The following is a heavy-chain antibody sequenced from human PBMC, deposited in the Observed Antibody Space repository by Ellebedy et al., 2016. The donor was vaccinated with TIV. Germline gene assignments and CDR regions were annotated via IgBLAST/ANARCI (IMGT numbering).Heavy chain of an antibody. V-gene: IGHV3-7*01. CDR3: ARRGSYGEYAVQVNSWFDT. CDR1: GFSFRSYW. J-gene: IGHJ5*02. Sequence: GESLKISCVASGFSFRSYWMSWVRQAPGKGLEWVANIYQDGSKQYYVDSVKGRFTISRDNANKSLFLQMNSLRVEDTAVYYCARRGSYGEYAVQVNSWFDTWGQGTLVSVSS. CDR2: IYQDGSKQ. D-gene: IGHD5-18*01.